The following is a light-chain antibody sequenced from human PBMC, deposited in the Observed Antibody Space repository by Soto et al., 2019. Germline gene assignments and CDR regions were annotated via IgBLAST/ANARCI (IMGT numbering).Light chain of an antibody. J-gene: IGKJ1*01. CDR2: AAS. Sequence: MTQSPSSPSASVGDRGPITCRASQGLSNYLAWYQQKPGKVPKLLIYAASTLQSGVPSRFSGSGSGTDFTLTISGLQPEDVATYYCQKYNSAPWTFGQGTKVEIK. CDR1: QGLSNY. V-gene: IGKV1-27*01. CDR3: QKYNSAPWT.